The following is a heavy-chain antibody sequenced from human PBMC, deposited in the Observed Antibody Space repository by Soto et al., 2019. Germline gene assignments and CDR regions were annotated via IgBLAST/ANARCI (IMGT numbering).Heavy chain of an antibody. CDR1: GYTSINNA. D-gene: IGHD3-22*01. Sequence: ASVKVSCKASGYTSINNAITWVRQAPGQGLEWMGWISTENGNTNYAQNLQGRVILTRDRSTNTAYMELRSLRPEDTATYYCARDSSSGTFDNWGQGALVTVSS. J-gene: IGHJ4*02. V-gene: IGHV1-18*04. CDR3: ARDSSSGTFDN. CDR2: ISTENGNT.